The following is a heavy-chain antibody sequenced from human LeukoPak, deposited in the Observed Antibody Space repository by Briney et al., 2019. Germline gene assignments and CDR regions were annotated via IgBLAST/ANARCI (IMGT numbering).Heavy chain of an antibody. D-gene: IGHD3-16*01. CDR2: IYYSGST. CDR1: GGSISSSSYY. CDR3: ASYSRITDWFDP. V-gene: IGHV4-39*07. J-gene: IGHJ5*02. Sequence: SETLSLTCTVSGGSISSSSYYWGWIRQPPGKGLEWIGSIYYSGSTYYNPSLKSRVTISVDTSKNQFSLKLSSVTAADTAVYYCASYSRITDWFDPWGQGTLVTVSS.